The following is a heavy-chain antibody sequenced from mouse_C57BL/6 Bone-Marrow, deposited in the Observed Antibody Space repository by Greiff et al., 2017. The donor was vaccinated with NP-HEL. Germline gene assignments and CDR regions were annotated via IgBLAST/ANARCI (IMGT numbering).Heavy chain of an antibody. Sequence: ESGPGLVKPSQSLSLTCSVTGYSITSGYYWNWIRQFPGNKLEWMGYISYDGSNNYNPSLKNRISITRDTSKNQFFLKLNSVTTEDTATYYCARGTIYYDYDELDDWGQGTTLTVSS. V-gene: IGHV3-6*01. CDR3: ARGTIYYDYDELDD. CDR1: GYSITSGYY. J-gene: IGHJ2*01. CDR2: ISYDGSN. D-gene: IGHD2-4*01.